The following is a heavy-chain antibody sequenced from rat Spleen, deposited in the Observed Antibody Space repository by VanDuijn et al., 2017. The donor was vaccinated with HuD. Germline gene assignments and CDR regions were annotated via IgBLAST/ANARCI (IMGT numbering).Heavy chain of an antibody. J-gene: IGHJ2*01. CDR3: VRKGGGLS. CDR2: ISPSGVGT. D-gene: IGHD1-11*01. CDR1: GFIFNNYD. V-gene: IGHV5-25*01. Sequence: EVQLVESGGGLVQPGGSLQVSCAASGFIFNNYDMAWVRQTPTKGLEWVASISPSGVGTSFRDSVKGRFTISRDNAKSTLYLQMDSLRSEDTATYYCVRKGGGLSWGQGVMVTVSS.